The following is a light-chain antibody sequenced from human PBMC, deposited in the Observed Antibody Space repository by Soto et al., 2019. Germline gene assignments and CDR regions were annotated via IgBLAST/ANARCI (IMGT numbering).Light chain of an antibody. Sequence: DSQMTQSPSSLSASVGERVTITCQASHDITKYLKWYQQKPGQAHTLLIYDASNLETGVPSRFSGSGSGTDFTCAISSLQPDDFATYYCQQYDNLLFTFGPGTKVDV. CDR3: QQYDNLLFT. CDR1: HDITKY. CDR2: DAS. J-gene: IGKJ3*01. V-gene: IGKV1-33*01.